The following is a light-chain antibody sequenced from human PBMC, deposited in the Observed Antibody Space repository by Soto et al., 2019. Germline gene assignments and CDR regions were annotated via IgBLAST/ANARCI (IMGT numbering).Light chain of an antibody. CDR1: QRIFSS. J-gene: IGKJ5*01. CDR3: QQSYGAPSIT. CDR2: CGS. Sequence: DIPMPQSPSSLLASVKSTVNLPCRASQRIFSSLNWYQQKPGKAPKLLIYCGSNLHSGVLSRFSGSGSGTDFTLIISALLPDDVSTDYCQQSYGAPSITCGQGTRLDIK. V-gene: IGKV1-39*01.